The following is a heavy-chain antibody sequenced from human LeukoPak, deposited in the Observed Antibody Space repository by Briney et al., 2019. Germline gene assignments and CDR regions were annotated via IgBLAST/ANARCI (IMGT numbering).Heavy chain of an antibody. V-gene: IGHV4-59*01. D-gene: IGHD2-2*01. CDR1: GGSITSYH. J-gene: IGHJ5*02. Sequence: SETLSLTCTVSGGSITSYHWSWIRQPPGKGLEWIGYISYSGSTNYNPSLKSRVTISIDTSKNQFSLMLSSVTAADTAVYYCARGGFCGSTTCYPNWFDPWGQGTLVTVSS. CDR2: ISYSGST. CDR3: ARGGFCGSTTCYPNWFDP.